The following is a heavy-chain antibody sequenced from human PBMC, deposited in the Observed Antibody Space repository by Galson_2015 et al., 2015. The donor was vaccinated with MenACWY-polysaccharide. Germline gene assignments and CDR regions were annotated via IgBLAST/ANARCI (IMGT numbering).Heavy chain of an antibody. J-gene: IGHJ5*01. D-gene: IGHD1-26*01. V-gene: IGHV1-3*01. CDR2: INAGSGDT. Sequence: SVKVSCKASGYTFTRYAIHWVRLAPGQRLEWMGYINAGSGDTKYSRNFRGRVTFTRDTSASTADMELSSLRSEDTAIYYCAKERELLGRGDWRESWGQGTLVTVSS. CDR3: AKERELLGRGDWRES. CDR1: GYTFTRYA.